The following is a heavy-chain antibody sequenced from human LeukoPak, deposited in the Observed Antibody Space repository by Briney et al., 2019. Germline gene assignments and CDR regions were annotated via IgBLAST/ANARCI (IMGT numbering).Heavy chain of an antibody. CDR1: GFTFSGSA. Sequence: GGSLRLSCAASGFTFSGSAMHWVRQASGKGLEWVGRIRSKANSYATAYAASVKGRFTISRDDSKNTAYLQMNSLRAEDTAVYYCAKDHCSSTNCIGAFDIWGQGTMVTVSS. CDR3: AKDHCSSTNCIGAFDI. J-gene: IGHJ3*02. V-gene: IGHV3-73*01. CDR2: IRSKANSYAT. D-gene: IGHD2-2*01.